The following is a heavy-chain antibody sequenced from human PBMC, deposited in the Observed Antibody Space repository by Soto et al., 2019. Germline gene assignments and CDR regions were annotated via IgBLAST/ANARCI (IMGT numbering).Heavy chain of an antibody. CDR2: ISGRGDST. D-gene: IGHD2-15*01. CDR1: GFTFSSYD. CDR3: AKDCYQSLTVVEGFDY. Sequence: EVQLLESGGGLEQPGGSLRLSCAASGFTFSSYDMSWVRQAPGKGLEWISGISGRGDSTYYADSVKGRFTISRDNSKNTLYMAVNRLRAEDTAVYYGAKDCYQSLTVVEGFDYWGQGTLVTVSS. V-gene: IGHV3-23*01. J-gene: IGHJ4*02.